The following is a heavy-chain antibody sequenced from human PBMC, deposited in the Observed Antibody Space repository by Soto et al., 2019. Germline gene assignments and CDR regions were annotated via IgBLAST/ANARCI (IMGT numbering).Heavy chain of an antibody. Sequence: QLGGSLRLSCAASGFTFSSYWMSWVRQAPGKGLEWVANIKQDGSEKYYVDSVKGRFTISRDNAKNSLYLEMNSLRAEDTAVYYCVREGVPIANFDYWGQGTLVTVSS. V-gene: IGHV3-7*01. CDR3: VREGVPIANFDY. J-gene: IGHJ4*02. D-gene: IGHD2-21*01. CDR1: GFTFSSYW. CDR2: IKQDGSEK.